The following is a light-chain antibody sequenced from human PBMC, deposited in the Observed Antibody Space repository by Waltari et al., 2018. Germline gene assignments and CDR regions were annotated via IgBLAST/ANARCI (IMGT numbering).Light chain of an antibody. CDR2: GAS. CDR3: QQYNNWPPLFT. CDR1: QSVSTH. Sequence: IVMTQSPATLSVSPGERATLSCRARQSVSTHLAWYQQKPGQDPRLLIYGASARATGVPARFSGSGSGTEFTLTISSLQSEDFAVYYCQQYNNWPPLFTFGPGTKVDI. V-gene: IGKV3-15*01. J-gene: IGKJ3*01.